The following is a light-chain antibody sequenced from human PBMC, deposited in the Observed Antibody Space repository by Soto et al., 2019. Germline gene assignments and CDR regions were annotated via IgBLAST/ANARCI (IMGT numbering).Light chain of an antibody. J-gene: IGLJ2*01. V-gene: IGLV2-23*01. CDR3: CSYAGSSTVV. Sequence: QPASVSGSPGHSITISCTGTSSDVGSYNLVSWYQQHPGKAPKLMIYEGSKRPSGVSNRFSGSKSGNTASLTIAGLQAEDEADYYCCSYAGSSTVVFGGGTKLTVL. CDR1: SSDVGSYNL. CDR2: EGS.